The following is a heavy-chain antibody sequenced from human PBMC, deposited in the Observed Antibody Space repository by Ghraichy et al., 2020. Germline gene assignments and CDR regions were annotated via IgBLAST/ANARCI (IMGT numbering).Heavy chain of an antibody. CDR3: ARRSSKGSDREVY. J-gene: IGHJ4*02. Sequence: SLNISCTVSGGSISSGGYYWSWIRQHPGKGLEWIGNIYYSGSTYYNPSLKSRVSISVDTSKNQFSLELSSVTAADTAVYYCARRSSKGSDREVYWGQGTLVTVSS. CDR2: IYYSGST. D-gene: IGHD3-10*01. CDR1: GGSISSGGYY. V-gene: IGHV4-31*03.